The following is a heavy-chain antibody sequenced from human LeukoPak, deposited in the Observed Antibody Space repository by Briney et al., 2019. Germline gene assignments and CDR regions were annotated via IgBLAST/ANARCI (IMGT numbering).Heavy chain of an antibody. Sequence: SGGSLRLSCAASGFTFSSYWMSWVRQAPGKGLEWVANIKQDGSEKYYVDSVKGRFTISRDNAKSSVSLQMNSLRAEDTAVYYCVRDGGVSGYDLLDYWGQGTLVTVSS. CDR3: VRDGGVSGYDLLDY. D-gene: IGHD5-12*01. CDR2: IKQDGSEK. CDR1: GFTFSSYW. J-gene: IGHJ4*02. V-gene: IGHV3-7*01.